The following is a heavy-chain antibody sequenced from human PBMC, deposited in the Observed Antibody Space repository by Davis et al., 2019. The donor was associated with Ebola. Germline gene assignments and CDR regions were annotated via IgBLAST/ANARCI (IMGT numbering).Heavy chain of an antibody. CDR1: GFTFSSHT. CDR2: ISSNSGHK. J-gene: IGHJ4*02. V-gene: IGHV3-21*01. CDR3: ARESLVPAAHVDY. Sequence: PGGSLRLSCAASGFTFSSHTMNWVRQAPGKGLEWVSSISSNSGHKYYADSVKGRFTISRDNAKNSLYLQMNSLRAEDTAVYYCARESLVPAAHVDYWGQGTLVTVSS. D-gene: IGHD2-2*01.